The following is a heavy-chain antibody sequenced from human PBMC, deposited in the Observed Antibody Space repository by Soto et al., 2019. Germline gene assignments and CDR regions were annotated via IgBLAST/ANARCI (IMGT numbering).Heavy chain of an antibody. CDR1: GFTFSSYA. CDR2: ISGNGGYT. V-gene: IGHV3-23*01. D-gene: IGHD3-3*01. Sequence: PGGSLRLSCAASGFTFSSYAMTWVRQAPGKGLEWVSTISGNGGYTYYSDSVRGRFTISRDKSKKTLYLQMDSMRADAAAVFYCAKGKANTVFGVDTLFDYWGQGTQVTVSS. J-gene: IGHJ4*02. CDR3: AKGKANTVFGVDTLFDY.